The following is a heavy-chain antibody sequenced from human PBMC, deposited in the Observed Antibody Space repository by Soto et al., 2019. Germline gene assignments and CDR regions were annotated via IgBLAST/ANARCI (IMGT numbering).Heavy chain of an antibody. CDR3: TLLTSVTEYDAFDI. Sequence: GGSLRLSCAASGFTFSSYWMSWVRQAPGKGLEWVANIKQDGSEKYYVDSVKGRFTISRDNAKNSLYLQMNSLRAEDTAVYYCTLLTSVTEYDAFDIWGQGTMVTVSS. CDR2: IKQDGSEK. J-gene: IGHJ3*02. D-gene: IGHD2-2*01. CDR1: GFTFSSYW. V-gene: IGHV3-7*01.